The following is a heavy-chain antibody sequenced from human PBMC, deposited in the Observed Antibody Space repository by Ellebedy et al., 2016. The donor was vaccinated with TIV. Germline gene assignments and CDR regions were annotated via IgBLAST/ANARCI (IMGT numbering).Heavy chain of an antibody. D-gene: IGHD3-10*01. J-gene: IGHJ4*02. CDR1: GDTLSHYW. CDR2: IYPGDSDT. CDR3: ARQRVYHGSGSFPDH. V-gene: IGHV5-51*01. Sequence: GESLKISXEVSGDTLSHYWIAWVRQAPGKGLEWMGIIYPGDSDTKYSPSFQGQVTISADKSTNTAYLQWSSLKASDSAIYYCARQRVYHGSGSFPDHWGRGTLVTVSS.